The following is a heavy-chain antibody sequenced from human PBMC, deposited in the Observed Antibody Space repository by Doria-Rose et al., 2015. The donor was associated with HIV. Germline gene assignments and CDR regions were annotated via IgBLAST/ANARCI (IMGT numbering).Heavy chain of an antibody. CDR2: IFSDDER. CDR1: GVSLSSPGMG. CDR3: ARIKSSRWYHKYYFDF. Sequence: QVQLVQSGPVLVKPTETLTLTCTVSGVSLSSPGMGVSWIRQPPGKALEWLANIFSDDERSYNTSLKSRLIIPRSTSKSQVVLTMTDMDPVDTATYYCARIKSSRWYHKYYFDFWGQGTLVIVSA. D-gene: IGHD6-13*01. J-gene: IGHJ4*02. V-gene: IGHV2-26*01.